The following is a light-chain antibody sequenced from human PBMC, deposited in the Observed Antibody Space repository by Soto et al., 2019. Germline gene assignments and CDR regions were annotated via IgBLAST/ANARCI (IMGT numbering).Light chain of an antibody. CDR3: SSDTTTGTLI. CDR2: EIN. Sequence: QSALTQPASVSGSPGQSITISCTGTSSDIGTYNFVSWYQQHPGKAPKLLIHEINNRPSGVSIRFSGSKSGNTASLTISGLQAEDEADYYCSSDTTTGTLIFGGGTKLTVL. CDR1: SSDIGTYNF. J-gene: IGLJ2*01. V-gene: IGLV2-14*01.